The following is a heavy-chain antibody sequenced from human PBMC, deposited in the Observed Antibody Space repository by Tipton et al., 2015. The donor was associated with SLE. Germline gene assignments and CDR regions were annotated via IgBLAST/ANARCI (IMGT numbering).Heavy chain of an antibody. D-gene: IGHD4-17*01. J-gene: IGHJ5*02. CDR2: IYYSGST. V-gene: IGHV4-39*07. CDR1: GGSISSSSYY. CDR3: ARGPIYGA. Sequence: TLSLTCTVSGGSISSSSYYWGWIRQPPGKGLEWIGSIYYSGSTNYNPSLKSRVTISVDTSKNQFSLKLSSVTAADTAVYYCARGPIYGACGQGTLVTVSS.